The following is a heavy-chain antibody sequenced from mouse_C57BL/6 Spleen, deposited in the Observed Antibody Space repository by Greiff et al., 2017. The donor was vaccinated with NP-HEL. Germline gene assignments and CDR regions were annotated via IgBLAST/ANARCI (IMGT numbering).Heavy chain of an antibody. V-gene: IGHV1-15*01. Sequence: QVQLQQSGAELVRPGASVTLSCKASGYTFTDYEMHWVKQTPVHGLEWIGAIDPETGGTAYNQKFKGKAILTADKSSSTAYMELRSLTSEDSAVYYCTKESTVVATTDFDYWGQGTTLTVSS. CDR3: TKESTVVATTDFDY. J-gene: IGHJ2*01. CDR1: GYTFTDYE. D-gene: IGHD1-1*01. CDR2: IDPETGGT.